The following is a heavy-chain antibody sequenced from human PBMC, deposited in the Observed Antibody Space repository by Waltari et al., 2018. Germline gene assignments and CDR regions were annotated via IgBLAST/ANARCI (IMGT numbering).Heavy chain of an antibody. D-gene: IGHD1-26*01. Sequence: QVQLVQSGAEVKKPGASGKVSCKASGYTFTGYHMHWGRQAPGQGLEGMGWINPNSGGTNYAQKFQGRVTMTRDTSISTAYMELSRLRSDDTAVYYCARPSNSHSDATKGYWGQGTLVTVSS. CDR2: INPNSGGT. CDR3: ARPSNSHSDATKGY. CDR1: GYTFTGYH. J-gene: IGHJ4*02. V-gene: IGHV1-2*02.